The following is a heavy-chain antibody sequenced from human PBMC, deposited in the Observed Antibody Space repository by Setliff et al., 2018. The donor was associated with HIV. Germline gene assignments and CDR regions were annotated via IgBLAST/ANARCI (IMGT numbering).Heavy chain of an antibody. Sequence: GPSVKVSCKTSGYIFNAYAITWVRQAPGQGLEWMGWISPYNGDIKYAQKVQGRVTVTIDTSATTAYMEVRSLTPDDTAVYYCARGPKLMIPTSNWFDSWGQGTPVTVSS. J-gene: IGHJ5*01. CDR2: ISPYNGDI. D-gene: IGHD3-22*01. CDR1: GYIFNAYA. V-gene: IGHV1-18*01. CDR3: ARGPKLMIPTSNWFDS.